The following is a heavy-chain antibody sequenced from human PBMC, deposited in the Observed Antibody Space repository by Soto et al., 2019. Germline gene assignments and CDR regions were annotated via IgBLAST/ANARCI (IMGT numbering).Heavy chain of an antibody. CDR3: AHLMITYGGVIADDAFDV. CDR2: IYWDNDK. V-gene: IGHV2-5*02. D-gene: IGHD3-16*02. Sequence: SGPTLVNPTQTLTLTCTFSGFSLSTSGVGVGWIRQPPGQALEWLAVIYWDNDKRYSPSLERRLTITKDTSKNQVVLTMTNMDPMDTATYYCAHLMITYGGVIADDAFDVWGQGTMVTVSS. CDR1: GFSLSTSGVG. J-gene: IGHJ3*01.